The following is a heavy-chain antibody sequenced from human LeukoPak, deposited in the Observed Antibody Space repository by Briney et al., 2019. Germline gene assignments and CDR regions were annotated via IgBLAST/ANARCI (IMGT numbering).Heavy chain of an antibody. CDR1: GDSVTGNHW. CDR2: INESDDT. V-gene: IGHV4-4*02. J-gene: IGHJ3*02. CDR3: ARVNRGGLLVI. D-gene: IGHD3-10*01. Sequence: PSETLSLTCVVSGDSVTGNHWWSWVRQSPGKGLEWPGEINESDDTFYNPSVKSRVTILLDKSKNQFSLIVTSVTAADTGRYYCARVNRGGLLVIWGQGTMVSVSS.